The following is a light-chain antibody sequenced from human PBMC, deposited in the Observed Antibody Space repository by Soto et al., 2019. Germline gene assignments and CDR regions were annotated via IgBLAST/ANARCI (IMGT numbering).Light chain of an antibody. J-gene: IGLJ1*01. Sequence: SVLTQPPSASGSPGQSVAISFTGTISDVGGYNYVSWYQQHPGKAPKLMIYEVNKRPSGVPDRFSGSKSGNTASLTVSGLQAEDEADYYCSSYAGSSNVFGTGTKVTVL. V-gene: IGLV2-8*01. CDR1: ISDVGGYNY. CDR2: EVN. CDR3: SSYAGSSNV.